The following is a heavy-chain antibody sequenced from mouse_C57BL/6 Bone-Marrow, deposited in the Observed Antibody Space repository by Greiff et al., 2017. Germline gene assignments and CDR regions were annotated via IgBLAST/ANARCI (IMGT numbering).Heavy chain of an antibody. J-gene: IGHJ2*01. CDR2: IDPTDSYT. Sequence: VQLQQSGAELVKPGASVKLSCKASGYTFTSYWMQWVKQRPGQGLEWIGGIDPTDSYTNYNQKFKGKATLTVDTSSSTTYMQLSSLTSEDSAVYDCAKGELFDYWGQGTTLTVSS. CDR3: AKGELFDY. CDR1: GYTFTSYW. V-gene: IGHV1-50*01.